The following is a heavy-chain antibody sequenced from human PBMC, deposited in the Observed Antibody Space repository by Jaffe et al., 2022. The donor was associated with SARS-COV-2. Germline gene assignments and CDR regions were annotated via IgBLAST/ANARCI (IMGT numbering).Heavy chain of an antibody. D-gene: IGHD1-7*01. Sequence: QVQLVESGGGVVQPGRSLRLSCAASGFTFSSYGMHWVRQAPGKGLEWVAVISYDGSNKYYADSVKGRFTISRDNSKNTLYLQMNSLRAEDTAVYYCAKEAGTTSHWYFDLWGRGTLVTVSS. CDR2: ISYDGSNK. V-gene: IGHV3-30*18. CDR3: AKEAGTTSHWYFDL. J-gene: IGHJ2*01. CDR1: GFTFSSYG.